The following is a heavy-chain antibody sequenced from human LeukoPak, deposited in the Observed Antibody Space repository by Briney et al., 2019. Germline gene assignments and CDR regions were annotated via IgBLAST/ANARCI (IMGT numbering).Heavy chain of an antibody. D-gene: IGHD2-2*02. Sequence: GESLKISCKASGFSFTNYWIGWVRQMPGNGLEWMGIIYPGDSDTRYSPSFQGQVTISADKSSSTAYLQWRSLKASDTAMYYCAGHSFDTVDAFDVWGQGTIVIVSA. CDR1: GFSFTNYW. V-gene: IGHV5-51*01. CDR3: AGHSFDTVDAFDV. CDR2: IYPGDSDT. J-gene: IGHJ3*01.